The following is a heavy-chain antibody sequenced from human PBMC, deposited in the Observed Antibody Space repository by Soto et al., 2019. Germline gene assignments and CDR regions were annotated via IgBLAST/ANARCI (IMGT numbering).Heavy chain of an antibody. CDR1: GFTFSKYS. D-gene: IGHD3-22*01. Sequence: PGGSLRLSCAASGFTFSKYSMNWVRQAPGKGLEWVSYISDSSDSMYYADSVKGRFTISRDNAKNSLYLQMNSLRAEDTAVYYCARDTVADSSGYSFVYWGQGTLVPVSS. CDR3: ARDTVADSSGYSFVY. J-gene: IGHJ4*02. V-gene: IGHV3-48*01. CDR2: ISDSSDSM.